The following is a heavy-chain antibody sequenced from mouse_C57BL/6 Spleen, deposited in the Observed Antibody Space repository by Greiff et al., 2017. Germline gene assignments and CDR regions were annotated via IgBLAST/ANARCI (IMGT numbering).Heavy chain of an antibody. J-gene: IGHJ3*01. D-gene: IGHD2-14*01. V-gene: IGHV1-26*01. Sequence: VQLQQSGPELVTPGASVKISCKASGYMFTDYYMNWVKQSHGKSLEWIGDINPNNGGTSYNQKFKGKATLTVDKSSSTAYMELRSLTSEDSAVYYCDRWDRFAYRGQGTLVTVSA. CDR3: DRWDRFAY. CDR1: GYMFTDYY. CDR2: INPNNGGT.